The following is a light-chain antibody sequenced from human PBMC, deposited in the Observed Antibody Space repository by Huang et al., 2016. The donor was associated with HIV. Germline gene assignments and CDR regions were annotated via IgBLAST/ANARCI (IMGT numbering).Light chain of an antibody. CDR1: QSLLHSNGYNF. Sequence: DIVMTQSPLSLPVTPGEPASISCRSSQSLLHSNGYNFWDWYLQRPGQSPQLLIYLGSNRASEVPDRCSGSGSGTDFTLKISRVEAEDVGVYYCMQAVWTFGQGTKVEIK. CDR3: MQAVWT. J-gene: IGKJ1*01. V-gene: IGKV2-28*01. CDR2: LGS.